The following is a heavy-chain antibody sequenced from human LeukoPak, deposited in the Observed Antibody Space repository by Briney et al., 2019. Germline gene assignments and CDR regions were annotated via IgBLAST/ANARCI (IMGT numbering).Heavy chain of an antibody. CDR2: IYYSGST. J-gene: IGHJ4*02. CDR3: AISRDGYKFDY. CDR1: GGSISSHY. V-gene: IGHV4-59*11. D-gene: IGHD5-24*01. Sequence: SETLSLTCTVSGGSISSHYWSWIRQPPGKGLEWIGYIYYSGSTNYNPSLKSRVTISVDTSKNQFPLKLSSVTAADTAVYYCAISRDGYKFDYWGQGTLVTVSS.